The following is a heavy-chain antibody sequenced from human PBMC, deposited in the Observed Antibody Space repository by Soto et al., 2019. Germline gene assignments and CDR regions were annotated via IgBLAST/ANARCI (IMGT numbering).Heavy chain of an antibody. CDR1: GGTFSSYA. CDR2: IIPIFGTA. CDR3: ARERERVDTAIRYYYYYGLDV. J-gene: IGHJ6*02. D-gene: IGHD5-18*01. V-gene: IGHV1-69*13. Sequence: GASVKVSCKASGGTFSSYAISWVRQAPGQGLEWMGGIIPIFGTANYAQKFQGRVTITADESTSTAYMELSSLRSEDTAVYYCARERERVDTAIRYYYYYGLDVWGQGTTVTVSS.